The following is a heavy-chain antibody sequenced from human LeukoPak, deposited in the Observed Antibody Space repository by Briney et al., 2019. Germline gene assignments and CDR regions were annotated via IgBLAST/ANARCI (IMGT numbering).Heavy chain of an antibody. Sequence: SSETLPLTCTVSGGSISSYYWSWIRQPPGKGLEWIGYIYYSGSTNYNPSLKSRVTISVDTSKNQFSLKLSSVTAADTAVYYCASSMYSSSSPDYWGQGTLVTVSS. J-gene: IGHJ4*02. D-gene: IGHD6-6*01. V-gene: IGHV4-59*01. CDR3: ASSMYSSSSPDY. CDR2: IYYSGST. CDR1: GGSISSYY.